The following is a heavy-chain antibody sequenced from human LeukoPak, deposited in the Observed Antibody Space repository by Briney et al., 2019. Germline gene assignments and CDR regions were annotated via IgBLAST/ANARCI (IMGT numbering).Heavy chain of an antibody. CDR1: GGSISDYY. D-gene: IGHD3-16*02. CDR3: ARQRLGEISLTAFDI. Sequence: TSETLSLTRTVSGGSISDYYWSWIRQPPGKGLEWIGWIFGSGSSNYNYNPSLKSRLTISVDTSKNQFSLKLTSATAADTAVYYCARQRLGEISLTAFDIWGRGTMVTVSS. V-gene: IGHV4-59*01. CDR2: IFGSGSSNY. J-gene: IGHJ3*02.